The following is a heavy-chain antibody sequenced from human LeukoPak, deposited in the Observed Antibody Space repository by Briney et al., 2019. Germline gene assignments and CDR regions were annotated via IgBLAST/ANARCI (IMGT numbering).Heavy chain of an antibody. V-gene: IGHV5-51*01. CDR2: IYPGDFDT. CDR1: GYRFSRYW. CDR3: ARRGYRYGFDL. Sequence: GESLQISCKVYGYRFSRYWIGWVRQMPGKGLEWLGLIYPGDFDTSYSPSFQGRVTISSDESITTAYLQLSSLKASDSAMYYCARRGYRYGFDLWGQGTMVTVSS. D-gene: IGHD5-18*01. J-gene: IGHJ3*01.